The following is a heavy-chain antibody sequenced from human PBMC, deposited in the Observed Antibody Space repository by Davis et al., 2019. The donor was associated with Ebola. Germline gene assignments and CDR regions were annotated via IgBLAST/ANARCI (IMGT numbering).Heavy chain of an antibody. J-gene: IGHJ4*02. CDR1: GFTFSSYS. CDR3: ARVSDGYYDFWSGYYTHYFDY. CDR2: ISSSSSYI. D-gene: IGHD3-3*01. V-gene: IGHV3-21*01. Sequence: GESLKISCAASGFTFSSYSMNWVRQAPGKGLEWVSSISSSSSYIYYADSVKGRFTISRDNAKNSLYLQMNSLRAEDTAVYYCARVSDGYYDFWSGYYTHYFDYWGQGTLVTVSS.